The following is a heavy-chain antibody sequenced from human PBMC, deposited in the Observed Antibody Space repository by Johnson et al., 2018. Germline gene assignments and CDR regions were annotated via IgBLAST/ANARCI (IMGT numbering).Heavy chain of an antibody. V-gene: IGHV3-30*18. CDR2: ISYDGSNK. CDR3: AKRWLGYIQR. Sequence: QVQMVQSGGGVVQPGRSLRLSCAASGFTFSSYGMHWVRQAPGKGLEWVAVISYDGSNKYYADSVKGRFTISRDNSKNTLYLQMNSLRAEDTAVYYCAKRWLGYIQRWGQGTLVTVSS. D-gene: IGHD2-15*01. J-gene: IGHJ1*01. CDR1: GFTFSSYG.